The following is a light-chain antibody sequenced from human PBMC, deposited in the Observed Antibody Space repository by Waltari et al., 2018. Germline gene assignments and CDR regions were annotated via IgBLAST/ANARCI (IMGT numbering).Light chain of an antibody. Sequence: QSVLTQPPSASGTPGQRVTISCSGSNSNIGKNFVYWYQQLAGTAPNPLIYRDDQRPSGVPDRFSGSKSGTSASLAISGLRSEDEADYYCAAWDDSLSGQVLFGGGTKLTVL. J-gene: IGLJ3*02. V-gene: IGLV1-47*01. CDR3: AAWDDSLSGQVL. CDR2: RDD. CDR1: NSNIGKNF.